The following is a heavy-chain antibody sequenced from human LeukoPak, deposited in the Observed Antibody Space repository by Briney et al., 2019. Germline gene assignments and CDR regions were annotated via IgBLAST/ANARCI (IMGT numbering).Heavy chain of an antibody. D-gene: IGHD3-9*01. Sequence: SGGSLRLSCAASGFTFSSYAMSWVRQAPGKGLEWVSAISGSGGSTYYADSVKGRFTISRDNSKNALYLQMISLTAEDTAIYYCAKRLSLSSYFGLDIWGQGTRVTVSS. V-gene: IGHV3-23*01. CDR2: ISGSGGST. J-gene: IGHJ3*02. CDR1: GFTFSSYA. CDR3: AKRLSLSSYFGLDI.